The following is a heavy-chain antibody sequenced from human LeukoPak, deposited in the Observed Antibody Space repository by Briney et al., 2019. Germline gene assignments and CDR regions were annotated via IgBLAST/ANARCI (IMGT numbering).Heavy chain of an antibody. CDR3: ARERARDGNYHFDY. CDR1: GYTFTSYG. CDR2: ISAYNGNT. J-gene: IGHJ4*02. D-gene: IGHD5-24*01. Sequence: ASVKVSCKASGYTFTSYGISWVRQAPGQGLEWMGWISAYNGNTNYAQKLQGRVTMTTDTSTSTAYMELRSLRSDDTAVYYCARERARDGNYHFDYWGQGTLVTVSS. V-gene: IGHV1-18*01.